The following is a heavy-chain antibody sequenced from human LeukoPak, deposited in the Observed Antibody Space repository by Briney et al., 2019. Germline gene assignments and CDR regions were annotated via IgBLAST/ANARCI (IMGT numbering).Heavy chain of an antibody. V-gene: IGHV3-48*02. J-gene: IGHJ4*02. Sequence: GGSLRLSCVASGXTFSDHALSWVRQAPGKGREWVSYISSTSNTIYYADSVKGRFTISRDNAKNSLYLQMNSLRDEDTAVYYCARERAPGDYWGQGTLVTVSS. CDR2: ISSTSNTI. CDR3: ARERAPGDY. CDR1: GXTFSDHA.